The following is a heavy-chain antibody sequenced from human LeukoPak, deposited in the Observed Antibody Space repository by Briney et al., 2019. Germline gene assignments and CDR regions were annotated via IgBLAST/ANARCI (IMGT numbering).Heavy chain of an antibody. J-gene: IGHJ4*02. D-gene: IGHD2-21*01. CDR2: IYTGGST. CDR1: GFTVTSNY. Sequence: GGSLRLSCAASGFTVTSNYMSWVRQAPGKGLEWVAVIYTGGSTYYAASVKGRFTISRHNSKNTLYLQMNSLRTEDTAVYYCAGGDNFDFWGQGTLVTVSS. CDR3: AGGDNFDF. V-gene: IGHV3-53*04.